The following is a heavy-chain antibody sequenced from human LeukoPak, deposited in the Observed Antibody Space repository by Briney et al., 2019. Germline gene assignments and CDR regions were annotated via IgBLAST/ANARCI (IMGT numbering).Heavy chain of an antibody. J-gene: IGHJ4*02. Sequence: PGGSLRLSCAASGFTFSSYAMSWVRQAPGKGLEWVSAISGSGGSTYYADSVKGRFTISRDNSKNTLYLQMNSLRAEDTAVYYCAKMHGHSYGYAYYFDYWGQGTLVTVSS. D-gene: IGHD5-18*01. CDR1: GFTFSSYA. CDR2: ISGSGGST. CDR3: AKMHGHSYGYAYYFDY. V-gene: IGHV3-23*01.